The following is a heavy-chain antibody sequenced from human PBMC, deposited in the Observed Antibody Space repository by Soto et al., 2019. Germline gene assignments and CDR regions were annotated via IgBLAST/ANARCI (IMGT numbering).Heavy chain of an antibody. Sequence: QVQVVQSRAEVKKPGASVKVSCKTSGYTFTDYDINWVRQATGQGLERMGWVSPDSGNSGYAQQFQGRVTMTSDTSISTVYMELSNLRSEDTAMYYCEVTTGYWGQGTMVTVSS. V-gene: IGHV1-8*01. D-gene: IGHD3-9*01. CDR1: GYTFTDYD. CDR3: EVTTGY. J-gene: IGHJ4*02. CDR2: VSPDSGNS.